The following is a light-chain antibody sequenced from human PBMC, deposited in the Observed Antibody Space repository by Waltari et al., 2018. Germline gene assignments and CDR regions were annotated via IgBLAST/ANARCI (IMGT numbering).Light chain of an antibody. CDR2: AAS. Sequence: DIQMTQSPSSLSASVGDRVTITCRASQGISNYLACYQQKPGKIPYLLISAASTLHSWVPSRFSGSGSGTDFTLTISSLQPEDVATYYCQKYNSVPLTFGGGTKVEIK. CDR3: QKYNSVPLT. CDR1: QGISNY. J-gene: IGKJ4*01. V-gene: IGKV1-27*01.